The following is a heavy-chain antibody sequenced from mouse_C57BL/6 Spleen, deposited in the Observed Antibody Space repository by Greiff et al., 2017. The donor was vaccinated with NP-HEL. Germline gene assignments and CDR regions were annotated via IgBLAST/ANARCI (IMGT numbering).Heavy chain of an antibody. CDR3: TRDSLDYYGSSPFAY. J-gene: IGHJ3*01. V-gene: IGHV5-9-1*02. Sequence: EVQVVESGEGLVKPGGSLKLSCAASGFTFSSYAMSWVRQTPEKRPEWVAYISSGGDYIYYADTVKGRVTIPRDNARNTLYLQMSSLKSEDTAMYYCTRDSLDYYGSSPFAYWGQGTLVTVSA. D-gene: IGHD1-1*01. CDR2: ISSGGDYI. CDR1: GFTFSSYA.